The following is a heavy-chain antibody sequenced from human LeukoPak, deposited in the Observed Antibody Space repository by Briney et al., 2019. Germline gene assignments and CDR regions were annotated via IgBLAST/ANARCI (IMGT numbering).Heavy chain of an antibody. CDR2: ISYDGSNK. J-gene: IGHJ4*02. CDR1: GFTFSSYA. Sequence: GRSLRLSCAASGFTFSSYAMHWVRQAPGKGLEWVAVISYDGSNKYYADSVKGRFTISRDNSKNTLYLQMNNLRAEDTAVYYCAREVGATSGHFDYWGQGTLVTVSS. D-gene: IGHD1-26*01. V-gene: IGHV3-30*04. CDR3: AREVGATSGHFDY.